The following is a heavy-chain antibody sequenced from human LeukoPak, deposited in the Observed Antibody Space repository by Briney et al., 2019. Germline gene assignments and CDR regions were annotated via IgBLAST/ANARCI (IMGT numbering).Heavy chain of an antibody. CDR1: GGSVSSGSYY. J-gene: IGHJ4*02. Sequence: SSETLSLTCTVSGGSVSSGSYYWSWIRQPPGTGLEWIGYIYYSGSTNYNPSLKSRVTISVDTSKNQFSLKLSSVTAADTAVYYCARDKGRALDYWGQGTLVTVSS. V-gene: IGHV4-61*01. CDR2: IYYSGST. CDR3: ARDKGRALDY.